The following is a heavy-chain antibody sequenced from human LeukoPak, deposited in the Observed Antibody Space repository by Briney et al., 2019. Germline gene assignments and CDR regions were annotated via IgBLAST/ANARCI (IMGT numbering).Heavy chain of an antibody. CDR1: GGTFSSYA. CDR2: IIPIFGTA. V-gene: IGHV1-69*01. CDR3: ARPPYDSSGYYAYYFDY. D-gene: IGHD3-22*01. J-gene: IGHJ4*02. Sequence: SVKVSCKASGGTFSSYAISWVRQAPGQGLEWMGGIIPIFGTANYAQKFQGRVTITADESTSTAYMELSSLRSEDTAVYYCARPPYDSSGYYAYYFDYWGQGTLVTVSS.